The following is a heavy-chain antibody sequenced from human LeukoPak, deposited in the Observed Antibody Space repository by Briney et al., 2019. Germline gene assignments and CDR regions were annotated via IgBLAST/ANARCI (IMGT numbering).Heavy chain of an antibody. CDR2: ISGSGGST. V-gene: IGHV3-23*01. Sequence: PGGSLRLSCAASGFTFSNVWMSWVRQAPGKGLEWVSAISGSGGSTYYADSVKGRFTISRDNSKNTLYLQMNSLRAEDTAVYYCAKVRPSSGWFFDAFDIWGQGTMVTVSS. CDR1: GFTFSNVW. J-gene: IGHJ3*02. CDR3: AKVRPSSGWFFDAFDI. D-gene: IGHD6-19*01.